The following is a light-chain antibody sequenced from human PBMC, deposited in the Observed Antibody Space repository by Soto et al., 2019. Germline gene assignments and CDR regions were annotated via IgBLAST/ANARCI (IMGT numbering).Light chain of an antibody. J-gene: IGKJ3*01. V-gene: IGKV3-20*01. CDR2: GAS. Sequence: EIVLTQSPGTLSLSPGERATLSCRASQSVSSSYLAWYQQKPGQAPRLLIYGASSRATGIPGRFSGSGSGTDFTLTISRLEPEDLAVYYCQQYGRPPFTFGPGTKVDIK. CDR1: QSVSSSY. CDR3: QQYGRPPFT.